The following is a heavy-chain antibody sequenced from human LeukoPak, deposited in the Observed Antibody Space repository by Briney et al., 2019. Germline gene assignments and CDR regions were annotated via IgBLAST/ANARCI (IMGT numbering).Heavy chain of an antibody. CDR1: GFTFSSYA. Sequence: GGSLRLSCAASGFTFSSYAMTWVRQATGKGLQWVSTVSGSGGSTYYADSVRGRFMISRDNSKNTVYLQMNSLTIEDTAVYYCAREPSGNFGQLVSSAEYFQHWGQGTRVTVSS. V-gene: IGHV3-23*01. D-gene: IGHD5/OR15-5a*01. CDR2: VSGSGGST. J-gene: IGHJ1*01. CDR3: AREPSGNFGQLVSSAEYFQH.